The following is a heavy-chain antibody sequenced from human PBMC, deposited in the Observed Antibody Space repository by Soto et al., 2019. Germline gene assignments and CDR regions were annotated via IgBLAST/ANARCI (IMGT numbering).Heavy chain of an antibody. D-gene: IGHD4-4*01. Sequence: ASVKVSCKASGYTFTSYAMHWVRQAPGQRLEWMGWINAGNGNTKYSQKFQGRVTITRDTSASTAYMELSSVTAADTAVYYCARGVYDYSNYLAFYYYYYYMDVWGKGTTVTVSS. CDR3: ARGVYDYSNYLAFYYYYYYMDV. V-gene: IGHV1-3*01. J-gene: IGHJ6*03. CDR1: GYTFTSYA. CDR2: INAGNGNT.